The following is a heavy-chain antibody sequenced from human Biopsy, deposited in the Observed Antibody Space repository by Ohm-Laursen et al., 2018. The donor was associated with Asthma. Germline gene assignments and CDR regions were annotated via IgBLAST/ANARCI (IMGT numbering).Heavy chain of an antibody. V-gene: IGHV4-30-2*01. CDR1: GASINSGGYS. J-gene: IGHJ6*02. Sequence: SQTLSLTCAVSGASINSGGYSWNWIRPPPRKGLGLIVYLFYSGTTPYNPSLKSRVTISVDRSQRQFSLKVNSVTAADTAVYYCARMNTLIQAANYFSYAMDVWGQGTTVTVSS. CDR3: ARMNTLIQAANYFSYAMDV. CDR2: LFYSGTT. D-gene: IGHD3-9*01.